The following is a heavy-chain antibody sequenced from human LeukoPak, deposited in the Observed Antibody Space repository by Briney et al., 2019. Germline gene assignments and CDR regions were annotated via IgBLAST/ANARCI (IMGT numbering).Heavy chain of an antibody. J-gene: IGHJ4*02. CDR2: IRYDGSNK. CDR3: AKEGYYYDSSGYYRYFDY. Sequence: GGSLRLSCAASGFTFSSYGMHWVRQAPGKGLEWVAFIRYDGSNKYYADSVKGRFTISRDNSKNTLYLQMNSLRAEHTAVYYCAKEGYYYDSSGYYRYFDYWGQGTLVTVSS. CDR1: GFTFSSYG. D-gene: IGHD3-22*01. V-gene: IGHV3-30*02.